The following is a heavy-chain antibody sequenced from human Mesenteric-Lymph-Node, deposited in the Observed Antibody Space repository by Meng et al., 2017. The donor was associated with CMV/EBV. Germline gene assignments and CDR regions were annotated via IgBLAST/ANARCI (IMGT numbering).Heavy chain of an antibody. D-gene: IGHD3-16*01. CDR1: RCSFSRYA. V-gene: IGHV3-23*01. J-gene: IGHJ4*02. CDR3: TNGAKGLPYYLDY. CDR2: DSGSGTDT. Sequence: SRCSFSRYAMGRDRQGKGREVGWDKGDSGSGTDTYCAGAVQDHFIISEDNSKNTQYIQMNNLRADETAVYYYTNGAKGLPYYLDYWGQGTLVTVSS.